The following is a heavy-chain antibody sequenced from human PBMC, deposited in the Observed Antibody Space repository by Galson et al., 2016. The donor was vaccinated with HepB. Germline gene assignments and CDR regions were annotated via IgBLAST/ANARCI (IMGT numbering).Heavy chain of an antibody. J-gene: IGHJ4*02. V-gene: IGHV3-7*03. D-gene: IGHD5-18*01. CDR2: INKDGSET. CDR1: GISFSTYW. Sequence: PLRLSCAASGISFSTYWMNWVRLAPGKGLQWVATINKDGSETYYVDSVKGRFSISRADANNSVYLKMSSLRAEDTAVYFCARSRRERDSYGFAYWGQGTQVAVSS. CDR3: ARSRRERDSYGFAY.